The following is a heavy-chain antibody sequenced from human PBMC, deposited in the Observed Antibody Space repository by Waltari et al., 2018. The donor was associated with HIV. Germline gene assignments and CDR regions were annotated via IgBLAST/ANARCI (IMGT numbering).Heavy chain of an antibody. CDR2: IKQEGGEK. CDR3: ASLYCSGGSCYDY. J-gene: IGHJ4*02. V-gene: IGHV3-7*01. CDR1: GFTFSSYW. D-gene: IGHD2-15*01. Sequence: EVQLVESGGGLVQPGGSLRLSCAASGFTFSSYWMTWVRQAPGKGLEGVANIKQEGGEKDYADAVKGRLTNSRDNAKNSLYLQRNSLRAEDTAVYYCASLYCSGGSCYDYWGQGTLVTVSS.